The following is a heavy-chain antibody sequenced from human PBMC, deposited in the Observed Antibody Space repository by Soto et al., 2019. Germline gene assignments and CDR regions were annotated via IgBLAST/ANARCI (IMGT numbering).Heavy chain of an antibody. V-gene: IGHV1-69*13. J-gene: IGHJ6*02. D-gene: IGHD2-21*02. Sequence: ASVKVACKASGGTFSSYAISWVRQAPGQGLEWMGGIIPIFGTANYAQKFQGRVTITADESTSTAYMELSSLRSEDTAVYYCARELEELVVVTASYYYYGMDVWGPAPTVTVPS. CDR2: IIPIFGTA. CDR1: GGTFSSYA. CDR3: ARELEELVVVTASYYYYGMDV.